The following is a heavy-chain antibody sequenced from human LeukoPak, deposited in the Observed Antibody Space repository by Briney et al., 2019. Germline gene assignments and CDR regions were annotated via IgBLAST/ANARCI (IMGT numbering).Heavy chain of an antibody. V-gene: IGHV1-2*02. D-gene: IGHD5-12*01. J-gene: IGHJ3*02. Sequence: GASVKVSCKASGYTFTGYYMHWVRQAPGQGLEWMGWINPNSGGTNYAQKFQGRVTMTRDTSISTAYMELSRLRSDDTAVYYCAREGDGSDNVFDIWGQGTVVTVSS. CDR1: GYTFTGYY. CDR2: INPNSGGT. CDR3: AREGDGSDNVFDI.